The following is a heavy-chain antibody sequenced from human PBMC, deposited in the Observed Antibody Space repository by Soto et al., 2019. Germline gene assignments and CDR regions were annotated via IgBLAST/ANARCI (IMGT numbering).Heavy chain of an antibody. CDR2: VHYRGNT. Sequence: SETLSLTCTVSGGSITNYYWTWIRQSPEKGLEWIGFVHYRGNTDYNPSLKIRVTMSVDTSKSQFSLRLTSVTAADTAVYYCASGEGNSMYYFARWGPGTPVTVSS. D-gene: IGHD2-8*01. V-gene: IGHV4-59*01. CDR3: ASGEGNSMYYFAR. CDR1: GGSITNYY. J-gene: IGHJ5*02.